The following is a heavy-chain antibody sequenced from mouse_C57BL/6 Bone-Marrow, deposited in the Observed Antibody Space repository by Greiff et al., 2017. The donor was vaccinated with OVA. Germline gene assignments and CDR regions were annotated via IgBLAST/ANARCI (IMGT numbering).Heavy chain of an antibody. V-gene: IGHV1-63*01. CDR2: IYPGGGYT. D-gene: IGHD2-12*01. Sequence: VQLQQPGAELVRPGTSVKMSCKASGYTFTNYWIGWAKQRPGHGLEWIGDIYPGGGYTNYNEKFKGKATLTADKSSSTAYMQCSSLTSEDSAIYYCARDDGWYFDVWGTGTTVTVSS. J-gene: IGHJ1*03. CDR1: GYTFTNYW. CDR3: ARDDGWYFDV.